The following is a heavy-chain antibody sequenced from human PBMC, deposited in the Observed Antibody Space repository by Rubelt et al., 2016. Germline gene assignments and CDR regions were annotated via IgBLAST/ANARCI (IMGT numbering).Heavy chain of an antibody. CDR3: ARDSGYSSSSTLDY. D-gene: IGHD6-13*01. Sequence: QVQLQESGPGLVKPSETLSLTCTVSGYSISSDYYWGWIRQPPGKGLEWIGSIYHSGSTYYNPSLKSRVAMSVDTSKNQFPRKLRSVTAADTAVYYCARDSGYSSSSTLDYWGQGTLVTASS. CDR1: GYSISSDYY. CDR2: IYHSGST. V-gene: IGHV4-38-2*02. J-gene: IGHJ4*02.